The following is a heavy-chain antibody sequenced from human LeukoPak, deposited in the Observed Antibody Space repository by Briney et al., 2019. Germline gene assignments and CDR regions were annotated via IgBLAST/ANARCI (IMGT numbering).Heavy chain of an antibody. J-gene: IGHJ5*02. D-gene: IGHD3-3*01. Sequence: PGGSLRLSCAASGFTFSSYSMNWVRQAPGKGLEWVSSISSSSSYIYYADSVKGRFTISRDKAKNSLYLQMNSLRAEDTAVYYCARGKMARVLRFLEWSTSNWFDPWGQGTLVTVSS. CDR2: ISSSSSYI. CDR3: ARGKMARVLRFLEWSTSNWFDP. V-gene: IGHV3-21*01. CDR1: GFTFSSYS.